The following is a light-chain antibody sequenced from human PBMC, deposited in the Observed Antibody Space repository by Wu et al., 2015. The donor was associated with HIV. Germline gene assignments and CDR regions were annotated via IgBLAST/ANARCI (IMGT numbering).Light chain of an antibody. CDR2: GAS. J-gene: IGKJ1*01. Sequence: EIVMTQSPATLSVSPGERATLSCRASRSIGRNLAWYQQKPGQAPRLLIYGASSRASGVPDRFSGSGSGTDFTLTISSLQPEDFATYYCQQSYSTPRTFGQGPGGNQT. CDR3: QQSYSTPRT. CDR1: RSIGRN. V-gene: IGKV3D-15*01.